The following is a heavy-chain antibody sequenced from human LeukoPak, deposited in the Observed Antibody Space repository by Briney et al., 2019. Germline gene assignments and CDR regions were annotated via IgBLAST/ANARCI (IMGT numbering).Heavy chain of an antibody. D-gene: IGHD1-26*01. J-gene: IGHJ1*01. CDR3: ARDIYSIAE. Sequence: GGSLRLSCAASGFTFSDYWIHWVRQAPGKGLVWVSLIHSDGGTTNYADSVKGRSTISRDNAKNTVYLQMSSLRVEDTAVYYCARDIYSIAEWGQGTLVTVSS. V-gene: IGHV3-74*01. CDR2: IHSDGGTT. CDR1: GFTFSDYW.